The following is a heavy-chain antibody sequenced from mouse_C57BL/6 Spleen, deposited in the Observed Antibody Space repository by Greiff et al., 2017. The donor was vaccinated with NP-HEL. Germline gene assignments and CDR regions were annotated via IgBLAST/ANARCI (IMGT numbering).Heavy chain of an antibody. CDR3: ARSGYYGSSYFDY. CDR1: GFTFSSYA. Sequence: EVHLVESGGGLVKPGGSLKLSCAASGFTFSSYAMSWVRQTPEKRLEWVATISDGGSYTYYPDNVQGRFTISRDNAKNNLYLQMSHLKSEDTAMYYCARSGYYGSSYFDYWGQGTTLTVSS. V-gene: IGHV5-4*01. CDR2: ISDGGSYT. J-gene: IGHJ2*01. D-gene: IGHD1-1*01.